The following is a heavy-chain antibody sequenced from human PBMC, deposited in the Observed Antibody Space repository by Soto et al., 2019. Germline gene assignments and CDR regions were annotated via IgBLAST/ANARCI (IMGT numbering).Heavy chain of an antibody. V-gene: IGHV3-11*01. CDR3: ARDWSVLRFLDDAFDI. D-gene: IGHD3-3*01. CDR2: ISSSGSTI. CDR1: GFTFSDYY. Sequence: GGSLRLSCAASGFTFSDYYMSWIRQAPGKGLEWVSYISSSGSTIYYADSVKGRFTISRDNAKNSLYLQMNSLRAEDTAVYYCARDWSVLRFLDDAFDIWGQGTMVTVSS. J-gene: IGHJ3*02.